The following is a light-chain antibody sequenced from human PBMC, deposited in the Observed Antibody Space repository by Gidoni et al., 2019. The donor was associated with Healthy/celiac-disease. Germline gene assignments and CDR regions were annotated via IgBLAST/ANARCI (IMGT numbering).Light chain of an antibody. J-gene: IGKJ1*01. V-gene: IGKV1-39*01. CDR2: AAS. Sequence: IQMTQSPSSLSASVGDRVTITCRARQIISSYLTWYQQTPGKAPKLLIYAASRLQSGVPSRCSGSGSATDITTTISSLQPEDFATYYCQQSYRTPWTFGQGTKVEIK. CDR3: QQSYRTPWT. CDR1: QIISSY.